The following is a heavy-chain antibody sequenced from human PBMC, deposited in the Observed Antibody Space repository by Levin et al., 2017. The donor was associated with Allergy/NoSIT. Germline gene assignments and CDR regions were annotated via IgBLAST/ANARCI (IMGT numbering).Heavy chain of an antibody. CDR1: GFTFSTYG. J-gene: IGHJ3*02. V-gene: IGHV3-30*18. CDR3: AKVDYGDHGAFDI. D-gene: IGHD4-17*01. Sequence: GGSLRLSCAASGFTFSTYGLHWVHQAPGKGLEWVSVISYDGSNKYYADSVKGRFTISRDNSKNTLYLQMNSLRAEDTAVYYCAKVDYGDHGAFDIWGQGTMVTVSS. CDR2: ISYDGSNK.